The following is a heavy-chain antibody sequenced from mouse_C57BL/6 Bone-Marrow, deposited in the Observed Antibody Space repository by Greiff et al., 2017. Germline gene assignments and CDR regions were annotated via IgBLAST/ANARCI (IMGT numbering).Heavy chain of an antibody. J-gene: IGHJ1*03. CDR2: IYPGNSDT. V-gene: IGHV1-5*01. CDR3: TGDYYGSSLWYFDV. Sequence: VQLQQSGTVLARPGASVKMSCKTSGYTFTSYWMHWVKQRPGQGLEWIGAIYPGNSDTSYNQKFKGKAKLTAVTSASTAYMELSSLTNEDSAVYYCTGDYYGSSLWYFDVWGTGTTVTVSS. CDR1: GYTFTSYW. D-gene: IGHD1-1*01.